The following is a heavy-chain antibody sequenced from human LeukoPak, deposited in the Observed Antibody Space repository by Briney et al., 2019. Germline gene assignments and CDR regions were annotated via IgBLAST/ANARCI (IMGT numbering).Heavy chain of an antibody. D-gene: IGHD3-3*01. J-gene: IGHJ4*02. Sequence: SETLSLTCAVSGYAISSGYYWGWIRQPPGKGLEWIGSFYYGGNTYYNPSLKSRVTISVDTSKNQFSLKLSSVTAADTAVYYCARHEASYDFWAYWGQGALDTVSS. V-gene: IGHV4-38-2*01. CDR1: GYAISSGYY. CDR2: FYYGGNT. CDR3: ARHEASYDFWAY.